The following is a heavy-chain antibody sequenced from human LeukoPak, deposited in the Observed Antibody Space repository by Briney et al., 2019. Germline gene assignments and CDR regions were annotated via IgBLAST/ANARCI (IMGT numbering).Heavy chain of an antibody. Sequence: SETLSLTCSVSGVSVSNYYWTWIRQPPGKGLEWVGYVYYSGNTNYNPSLKSRVTISVDTSKKQLSLRLTSVTAADTAVYYCARVYTSWSFDCWGQGTLVTVSS. V-gene: IGHV4-59*02. CDR2: VYYSGNT. CDR1: GVSVSNYY. J-gene: IGHJ4*02. CDR3: ARVYTSWSFDC. D-gene: IGHD2-2*02.